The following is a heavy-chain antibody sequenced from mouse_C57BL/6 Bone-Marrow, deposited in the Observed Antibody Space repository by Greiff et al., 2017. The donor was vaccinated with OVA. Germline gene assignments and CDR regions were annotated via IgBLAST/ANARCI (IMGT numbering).Heavy chain of an antibody. Sequence: VQLKQSGAELVRPGASVKLSCTASGFNFKDDYMHWVKERPEQGLEWIGWIDPENGDTEYASKFQGKATITADTSSKTVYLHLSSLTSEDTAVYYCTAYRYWGQGTTLTVSS. V-gene: IGHV14-4*01. CDR3: TAYRY. CDR1: GFNFKDDY. CDR2: IDPENGDT. J-gene: IGHJ2*01.